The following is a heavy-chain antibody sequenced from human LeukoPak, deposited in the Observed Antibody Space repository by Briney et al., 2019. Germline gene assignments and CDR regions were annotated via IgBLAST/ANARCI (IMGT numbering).Heavy chain of an antibody. CDR1: GFTFSSYS. Sequence: GGSLRLSCAASGFTFSSYSMNWVRQAPGKGLEWVSSISSSSSYIYYADSVKGRFTISRDNAKNSLYLQMNSLRAEDTAVYYCARAGGGSYVFAFDIWGQGTMVTVSS. V-gene: IGHV3-21*01. D-gene: IGHD1-26*01. J-gene: IGHJ3*02. CDR3: ARAGGGSYVFAFDI. CDR2: ISSSSSYI.